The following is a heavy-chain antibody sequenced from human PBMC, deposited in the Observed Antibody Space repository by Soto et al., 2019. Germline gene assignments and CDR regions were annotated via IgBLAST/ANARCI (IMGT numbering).Heavy chain of an antibody. V-gene: IGHV4-59*01. D-gene: IGHD2-15*01. J-gene: IGHJ5*02. CDR1: GGSISSYY. CDR2: IYYSGST. Sequence: SETLSLTCTVSGGSISSYYWSWIRQPPGKGLEWIGYIYYSGSTNYNPSLKSRVTISVDTSKNQFSLKLSSVTAADMAVYYCARAYCSGGSCYSAGGFDPWGQGTLVTVSS. CDR3: ARAYCSGGSCYSAGGFDP.